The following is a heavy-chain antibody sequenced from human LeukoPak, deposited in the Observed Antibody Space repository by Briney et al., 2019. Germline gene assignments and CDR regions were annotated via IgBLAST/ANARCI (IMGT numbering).Heavy chain of an antibody. V-gene: IGHV5-51*01. J-gene: IGHJ3*02. D-gene: IGHD3-22*01. CDR1: GYSFTTYW. Sequence: RGASLKISCKGSGYSFTTYWIAWVRQLPGKGLEWMGIIYPGDSDIRYSPSFQGQVTISADKSISTAYLQRSGLKASDTAMFYCARLQPPLLGYYFDNRGYLGAFDIWGQGTMVTVSS. CDR2: IYPGDSDI. CDR3: ARLQPPLLGYYFDNRGYLGAFDI.